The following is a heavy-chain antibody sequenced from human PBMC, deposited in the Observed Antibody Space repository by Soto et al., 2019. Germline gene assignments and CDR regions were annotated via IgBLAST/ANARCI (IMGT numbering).Heavy chain of an antibody. CDR2: IYYSGST. V-gene: IGHV4-61*01. Sequence: QVQLQESGPGLVKPSETLSLTCTVSGGSVSSGSYYWSWIRQPPGKGLEWIGYIYYSGSTNYNPPLKSRVPISVDTSKNQFSLKLSSVTAADTAVYYCAREIQAYFDYWGQGTLVTVSS. CDR1: GGSVSSGSYY. CDR3: AREIQAYFDY. J-gene: IGHJ4*02.